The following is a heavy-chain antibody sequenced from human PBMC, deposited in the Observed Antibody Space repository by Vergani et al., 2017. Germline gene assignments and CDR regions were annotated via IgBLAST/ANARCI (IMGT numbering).Heavy chain of an antibody. J-gene: IGHJ3*02. Sequence: EVQLVESGGGLVKPGGSLRLSCAASGFTFSSYSMNWVRQAPGNGLEWVSSISSSSSYIYYADSVKGRFTISRDNAKNSLYLQMNSLRAEDTAVYYCARRAAAGTGAFDIWGQGTMVTVSS. V-gene: IGHV3-21*01. CDR3: ARRAAAGTGAFDI. CDR1: GFTFSSYS. CDR2: ISSSSSYI. D-gene: IGHD6-13*01.